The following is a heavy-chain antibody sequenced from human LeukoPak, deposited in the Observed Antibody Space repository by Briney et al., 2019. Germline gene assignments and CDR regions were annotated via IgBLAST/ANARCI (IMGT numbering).Heavy chain of an antibody. J-gene: IGHJ4*02. CDR1: GFDFSNQA. CDR3: ATISGNFDYLDY. Sequence: GGSLRLSCAASGFDFSNQAMSWVRQPPGKGLEWVSGISGGGATYSADSVKGRFTISRDNSKNTMYLQMNSLRVEDTALYYCATISGNFDYLDYWGQGTLVTVST. CDR2: ISGGGAT. V-gene: IGHV3-23*01. D-gene: IGHD1-26*01.